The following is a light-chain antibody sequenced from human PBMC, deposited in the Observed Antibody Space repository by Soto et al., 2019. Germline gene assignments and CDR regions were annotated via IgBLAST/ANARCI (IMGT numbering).Light chain of an antibody. CDR3: CSYAGSSTLV. V-gene: IGLV2-23*01. Sequence: QSALTQPASLSGSPGQSITISCTGTSSDVGSYDLVSWYQQHPGKAPKLMIYEAVKRPSGVSNRFSGSRSGNTASLTISGLQAEDEADYYCCSYAGSSTLVFGGGTKLTVL. CDR2: EAV. J-gene: IGLJ3*02. CDR1: SSDVGSYDL.